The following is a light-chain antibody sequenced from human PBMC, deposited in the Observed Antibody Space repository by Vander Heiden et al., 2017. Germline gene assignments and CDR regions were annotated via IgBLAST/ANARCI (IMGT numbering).Light chain of an antibody. CDR3: QQRSSWPVT. J-gene: IGKJ2*01. CDR1: QSVSGK. V-gene: IGKV3-11*01. CDR2: DVA. Sequence: EIVLTQSPATLSLSPGERATLSCRASQSVSGKLAWFQQKPGQAPRLLIYDVATRATDIPVRFSGSGSGTDFTLTISSLEPEDFAVYYCQQRSSWPVTFGQGTKLE.